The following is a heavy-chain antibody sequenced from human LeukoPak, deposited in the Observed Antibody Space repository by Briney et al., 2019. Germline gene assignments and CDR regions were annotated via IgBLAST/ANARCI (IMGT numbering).Heavy chain of an antibody. CDR3: AQQLGWGRWFDY. CDR2: ISYDGSNK. V-gene: IGHV3-30-3*01. CDR1: GFTFSSYA. Sequence: TGGSLRLSCAASGFTFSSYAMHWVRQAPGKGLEWVAVISYDGSNKYYEDSVKGRFTISRDNSTNTLYLQMNSLRAEDTAVYYCAQQLGWGRWFDYWGQGTLVTVSS. J-gene: IGHJ4*02. D-gene: IGHD6-13*01.